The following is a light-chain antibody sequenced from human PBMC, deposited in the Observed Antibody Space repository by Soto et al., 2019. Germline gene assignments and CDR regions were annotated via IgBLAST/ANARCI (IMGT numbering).Light chain of an antibody. CDR2: DNN. CDR1: SSNIGSSY. CDR3: GTWDSSLSAWV. J-gene: IGLJ3*02. V-gene: IGLV1-51*01. Sequence: QSVLTQPPSVSATPGQKVTISCSGDSSNIGSSYVSWYQQLPGTAPKLLIYDNNNRPSGIPDRFSGSSSGTSATLGITGLQTGDEADYYCGTWDSSLSAWVFGGGTKLTVL.